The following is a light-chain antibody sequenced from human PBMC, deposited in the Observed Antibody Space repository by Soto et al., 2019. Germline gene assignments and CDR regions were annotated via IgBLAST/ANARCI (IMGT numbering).Light chain of an antibody. CDR2: AAS. CDR1: QGIRTE. Sequence: AIQMTQSPSSLSASVGDRVTITCRASQGIRTELGWYQQRPGEAPKLLIYAASTLQSGGPSRFSGSGSGTDFTLTISSLQPEDFATYYCLHDYNYPRTFGQGTKVEIK. CDR3: LHDYNYPRT. J-gene: IGKJ1*01. V-gene: IGKV1-6*02.